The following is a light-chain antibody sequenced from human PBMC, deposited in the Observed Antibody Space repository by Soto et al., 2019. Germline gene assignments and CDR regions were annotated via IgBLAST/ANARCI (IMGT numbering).Light chain of an antibody. Sequence: EIVMTQSPVTLSVSPGERATLSCRASQSINTDLAWYQQKPGQAPRLLIYGASTRATGIPARFSGSGSGTEFTLTISSLQSEDFAVYYCQQYINWPLTVGGGTKVDIK. CDR3: QQYINWPLT. CDR1: QSINTD. V-gene: IGKV3-15*01. CDR2: GAS. J-gene: IGKJ4*01.